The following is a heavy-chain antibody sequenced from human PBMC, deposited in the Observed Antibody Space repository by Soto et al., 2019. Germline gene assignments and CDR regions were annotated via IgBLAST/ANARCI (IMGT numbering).Heavy chain of an antibody. D-gene: IGHD5-12*01. CDR1: GFTFSSYA. CDR3: AKVGPRGYSGYDYYYYGMDV. J-gene: IGHJ6*02. CDR2: ISGSGGST. V-gene: IGHV3-23*01. Sequence: PGGSLRLSAAASGFTFSSYAMSWVRQAPGKGLEWVSAISGSGGSTYYADSVKGRFTISRDNSKNTLYLQMNSLRAEDTAVYYCAKVGPRGYSGYDYYYYGMDVWGQGTTVTVSS.